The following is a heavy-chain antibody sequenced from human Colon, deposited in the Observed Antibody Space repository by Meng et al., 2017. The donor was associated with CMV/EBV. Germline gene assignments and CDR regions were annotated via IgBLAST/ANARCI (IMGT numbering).Heavy chain of an antibody. Sequence: CKASGYTFTAYIIHWVRQAPGQGLEWMGRINPKSGDTRYAHNFQGSATLTRDTSITTAYMELTGLTSNDTAIYYCAKDWSGGSCFDYWGQGTLVTVSS. CDR1: GYTFTAYI. V-gene: IGHV1-2*06. D-gene: IGHD2-15*01. CDR2: INPKSGDT. J-gene: IGHJ4*02. CDR3: AKDWSGGSCFDY.